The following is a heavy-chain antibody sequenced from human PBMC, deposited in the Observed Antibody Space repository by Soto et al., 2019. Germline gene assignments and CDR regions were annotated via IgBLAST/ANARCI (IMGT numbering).Heavy chain of an antibody. J-gene: IGHJ4*02. Sequence: PSETLSLTCTVSGGSISSGDYYWSWIRQPPGKGLEWIGYIYYSGSTYYNPSLKSRVTISVDTSKNQFSLKLSSVTAAGTAVYYCAREPYYYDSSGYLYYFDYWGQGTLVTVSS. CDR2: IYYSGST. CDR3: AREPYYYDSSGYLYYFDY. CDR1: GGSISSGDYY. V-gene: IGHV4-30-4*01. D-gene: IGHD3-22*01.